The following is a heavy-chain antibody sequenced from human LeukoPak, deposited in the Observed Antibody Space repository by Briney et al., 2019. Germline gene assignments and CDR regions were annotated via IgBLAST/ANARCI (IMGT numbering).Heavy chain of an antibody. CDR1: GFTFSSYG. CDR3: AKKRFFDWFEAGGFDS. D-gene: IGHD3-9*01. CDR2: ISGSGDST. V-gene: IGHV3-23*01. J-gene: IGHJ5*01. Sequence: PGGSLRLSCAASGFTFSSYGMNWVRLAPGKGLEWVSGISGSGDSTYYADSVKGRFTISRDNSKNTLYLQMNSLRDEDTAVYYCAKKRFFDWFEAGGFDSWGQGTLVTVSS.